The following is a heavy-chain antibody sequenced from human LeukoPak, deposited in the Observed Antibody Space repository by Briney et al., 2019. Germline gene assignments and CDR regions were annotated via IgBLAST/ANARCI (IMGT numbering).Heavy chain of an antibody. CDR3: ARLVEMATNNWFDP. J-gene: IGHJ5*02. CDR1: GYPINNAYY. Sequence: SETLSLTCGVSGYPINNAYYWVWIRQPPGKGLEWIRYIYYSGSTNYNPSLKSRVTISVDTSKNQFSLKLSSVTAADTAVYYCARLVEMATNNWFDPWGQGTLVTVSS. D-gene: IGHD5-24*01. CDR2: IYYSGST. V-gene: IGHV4-61*01.